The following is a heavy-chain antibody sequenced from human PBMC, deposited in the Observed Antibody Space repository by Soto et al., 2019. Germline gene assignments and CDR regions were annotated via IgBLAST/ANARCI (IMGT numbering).Heavy chain of an antibody. J-gene: IGHJ4*02. CDR2: ISHSGST. CDR1: GVYISSDAYY. V-gene: IGHV4-31*11. Sequence: SETLSLTCAVSGVYISSDAYYWSWIRQHPGKGLEWIGHISHSGSTYYNPSLKSRVTMSVDTSKNQFSLKLTSVTAADTAVYYCARYRFSGSCSKFDYWGQGTLVTVYS. D-gene: IGHD6-13*01. CDR3: ARYRFSGSCSKFDY.